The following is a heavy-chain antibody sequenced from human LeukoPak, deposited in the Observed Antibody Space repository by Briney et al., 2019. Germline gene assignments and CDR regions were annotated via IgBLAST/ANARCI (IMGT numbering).Heavy chain of an antibody. V-gene: IGHV3-30-3*01. CDR1: GFTFSSYA. CDR3: ARAPIKVRRYYFDY. Sequence: GGSLRLSCAASGFTFSSYAMHWVRQAPGKGLEWVAVISYDGSNKYCADSVKGRFTISRDNSKNTLYLQMNSLRAEDTAVYYCARAPIKVRRYYFDYWGQGTLVTVSS. D-gene: IGHD3-10*01. CDR2: ISYDGSNK. J-gene: IGHJ4*02.